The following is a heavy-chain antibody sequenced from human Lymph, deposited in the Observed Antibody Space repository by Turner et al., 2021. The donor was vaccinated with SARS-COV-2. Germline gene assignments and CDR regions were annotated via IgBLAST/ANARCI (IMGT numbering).Heavy chain of an antibody. Sequence: EVQLVETGGGLIQPGGSLRLSCAASGIIVSRNYMNWVRQAPGKGLDLVSVIYSGGTTYYADSVKGRFTISRDNSKNTLYLQMNSLRVEDTAVYYCARDLGTYGMDVWGQGTTVTVSS. D-gene: IGHD6-13*01. CDR2: IYSGGTT. J-gene: IGHJ6*02. V-gene: IGHV3-53*02. CDR3: ARDLGTYGMDV. CDR1: GIIVSRNY.